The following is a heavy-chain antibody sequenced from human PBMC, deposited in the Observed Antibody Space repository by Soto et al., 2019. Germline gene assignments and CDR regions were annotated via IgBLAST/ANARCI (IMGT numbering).Heavy chain of an antibody. CDR1: GGSISSCDYY. V-gene: IGHV4-30-4*01. CDR3: AVGVVAATHYPFDY. J-gene: IGHJ4*02. D-gene: IGHD2-15*01. Sequence: SETLSLTCTVSGGSISSCDYYWSWIRQPPGKGLEWIGYIYYSGSTYYNPSLKSRVTISVDTSKNQFSLKLSSVTAADTAVYYCAVGVVAATHYPFDYWGQGARVTVS. CDR2: IYYSGST.